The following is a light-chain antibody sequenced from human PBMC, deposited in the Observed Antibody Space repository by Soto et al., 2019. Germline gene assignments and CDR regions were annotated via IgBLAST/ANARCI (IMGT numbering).Light chain of an antibody. CDR2: QDS. Sequence: SYELTQPPSVSVSPGQTASITCSGDKLGDKYASWYQQKPGQSPVLVIYQDSKRPSGIRERFSGSNSGNTATLTISGTQAMDEADYYCQAWDSSTGVFGTGTKLTVL. CDR3: QAWDSSTGV. CDR1: KLGDKY. V-gene: IGLV3-1*01. J-gene: IGLJ1*01.